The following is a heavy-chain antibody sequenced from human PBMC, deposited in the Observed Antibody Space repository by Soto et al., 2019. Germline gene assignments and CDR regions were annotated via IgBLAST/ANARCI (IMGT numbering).Heavy chain of an antibody. Sequence: GGSLRLSCAASGFTFSSYAMHWVRQAPGKGLEYVSAISSNGGSTYYANSVKGRFTISRDNSKNTLYLQMGSLRVEDMAVYYCARDQGSGSYSFDYWGQGTLVTVSS. J-gene: IGHJ4*02. CDR2: ISSNGGST. CDR3: ARDQGSGSYSFDY. CDR1: GFTFSSYA. V-gene: IGHV3-64*01. D-gene: IGHD3-10*01.